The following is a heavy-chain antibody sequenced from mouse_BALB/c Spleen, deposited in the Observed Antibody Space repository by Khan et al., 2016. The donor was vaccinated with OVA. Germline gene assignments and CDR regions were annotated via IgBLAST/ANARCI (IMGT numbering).Heavy chain of an antibody. Sequence: VQLKQSGPELVKPGASVKISCRASGYTFTDYIMDWLKQSHGKSLEWIGYIYPHNGDTGYNQKFKTKVTLTLDTSSSTASMELRSLTSEDSAVYYCVRSGYGSFAYWGQGTLVTVSA. V-gene: IGHV1S29*02. CDR3: VRSGYGSFAY. CDR2: IYPHNGDT. J-gene: IGHJ3*01. D-gene: IGHD1-2*01. CDR1: GYTFTDYI.